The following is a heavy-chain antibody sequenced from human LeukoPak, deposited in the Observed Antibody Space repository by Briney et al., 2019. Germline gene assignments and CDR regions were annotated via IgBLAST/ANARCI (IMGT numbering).Heavy chain of an antibody. CDR2: ISGSGGTT. CDR1: GFTFSSYA. D-gene: IGHD3-22*01. Sequence: GASLRLSCAASGFTFSSYAMSWVRQAPGKGLERVSSISGSGGTTYYADPVKGRFTISRDNSKNTLYLQMNSLRAEDTAVYYCAKIRDSSGLDYWGQGTLVTVSS. CDR3: AKIRDSSGLDY. J-gene: IGHJ4*02. V-gene: IGHV3-23*01.